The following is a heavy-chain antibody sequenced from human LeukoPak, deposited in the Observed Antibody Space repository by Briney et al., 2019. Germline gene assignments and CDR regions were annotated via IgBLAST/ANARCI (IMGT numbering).Heavy chain of an antibody. CDR3: ARVTAPGDY. D-gene: IGHD5-18*01. J-gene: IGHJ4*02. CDR2: TGIRGDNT. V-gene: IGHV3-23*01. Sequence: GGSLRLSCLASGFAFSNYAMSWVRQAPGKGLEWVSGTGIRGDNTYYADSVKGRFTISRDNAKNSLYLQMNSLRAEDTAVYYCARVTAPGDYWGQGTLVTVSS. CDR1: GFAFSNYA.